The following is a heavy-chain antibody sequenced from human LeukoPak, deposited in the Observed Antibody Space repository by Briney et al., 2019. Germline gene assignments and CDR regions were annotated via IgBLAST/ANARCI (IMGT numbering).Heavy chain of an antibody. V-gene: IGHV3-33*01. CDR3: ARDSDGYIDYFDY. CDR2: IWYDGSHK. CDR1: GFTFSTYG. Sequence: PGRSLRLSCAAYGFTFSTYGMDWVPQAPGKGLEWVAVIWYDGSHKYYADPGKGRFTISRDNSKNTLYLKKNSLRAEDAAVYYCARDSDGYIDYFDYWGQGTLVTVSS. D-gene: IGHD5-24*01. J-gene: IGHJ4*02.